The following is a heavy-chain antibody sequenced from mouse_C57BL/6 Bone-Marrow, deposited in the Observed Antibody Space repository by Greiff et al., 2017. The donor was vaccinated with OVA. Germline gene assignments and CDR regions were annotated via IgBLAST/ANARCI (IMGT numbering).Heavy chain of an antibody. J-gene: IGHJ1*03. D-gene: IGHD1-1*01. Sequence: QVQLQQPGAELVKPGASVKLSCKASGYTFTRYWMQWVKQRPGQGLEWIGEIDPSDSYTNYNQKFKGKATLTVDTSSSTAYMQLSSLTSEDSAVYYCARDYYGSTWYFDVWGTGTTVTVSS. CDR1: GYTFTRYW. CDR2: IDPSDSYT. V-gene: IGHV1-50*01. CDR3: ARDYYGSTWYFDV.